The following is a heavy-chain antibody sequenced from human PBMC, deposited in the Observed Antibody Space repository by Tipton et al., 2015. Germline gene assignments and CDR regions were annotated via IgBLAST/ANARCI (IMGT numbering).Heavy chain of an antibody. V-gene: IGHV4-38-2*01. D-gene: IGHD3-9*01. CDR2: IYHSGST. CDR3: ACQDYDSLTRDYQTVDY. CDR1: GYSISSGHY. J-gene: IGHJ4*02. Sequence: LRLSCAVSGYSISSGHYWGWIRQPPGKGLEWIGSIYHSGSTYYNPPLKSRVSISVDTSKNQFSLKLTSVTAADTAVYYCACQDYDSLTRDYQTVDYWGQGTLVTVSS.